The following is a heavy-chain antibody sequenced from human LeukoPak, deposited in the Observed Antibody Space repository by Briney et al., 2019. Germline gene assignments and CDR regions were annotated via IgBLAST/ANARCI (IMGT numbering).Heavy chain of an antibody. CDR1: GFTFSNYW. CDR3: AKDSSSWYLDY. D-gene: IGHD6-13*01. Sequence: GGSLRLSCEGSGFTFSNYWMGRVRQAPGKGLQWVANIKTDGSEKYYVDSVKGRFTISRDNAKNSLYLQMNSLRAEDTAVYYCAKDSSSWYLDYWGQGTLVTVSS. V-gene: IGHV3-7*03. J-gene: IGHJ4*02. CDR2: IKTDGSEK.